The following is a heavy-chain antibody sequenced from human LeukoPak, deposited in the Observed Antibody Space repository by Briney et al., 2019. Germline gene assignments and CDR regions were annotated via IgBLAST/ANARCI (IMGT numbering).Heavy chain of an antibody. CDR1: GYSISSGYY. V-gene: IGHV4-38-2*01. CDR2: IYYSGST. Sequence: SETLSLTCAVSGYSISSGYYWGWIRQPPGKGLEWIRSIYYSGSTHYNPSLKSRVTISVDTSKNQFSLKLSSVTAADTAVYYCARVATTTNPPQRPFDYWGQGTLVTVSS. J-gene: IGHJ4*02. D-gene: IGHD5-12*01. CDR3: ARVATTTNPPQRPFDY.